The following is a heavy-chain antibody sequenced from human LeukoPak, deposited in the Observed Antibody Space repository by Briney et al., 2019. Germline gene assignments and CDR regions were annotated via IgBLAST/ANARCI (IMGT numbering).Heavy chain of an antibody. J-gene: IGHJ3*02. V-gene: IGHV4-59*01. D-gene: IGHD3-10*01. CDR1: GGSISSYY. CDR2: IYYSGST. Sequence: PSETLSLTCTVSGGSISSYYWSWIRQPPEKGLEWIGYIYYSGSTNYNPSLKSRVTISVDTSKNQFSLKLSSVTAADTAVYYCARDLSGSYYLTGAFDIWGQGTMVTVSS. CDR3: ARDLSGSYYLTGAFDI.